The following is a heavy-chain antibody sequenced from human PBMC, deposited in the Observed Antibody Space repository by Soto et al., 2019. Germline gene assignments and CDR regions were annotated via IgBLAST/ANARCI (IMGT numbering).Heavy chain of an antibody. D-gene: IGHD4-17*01. CDR3: AGRLTTVVTSD. CDR1: GGSVSSGSYC. J-gene: IGHJ3*01. V-gene: IGHV4-61*01. Sequence: PSETLSLTCTVSGGSVSSGSYCWSWIRQPPGKGLEWIGYIYYSGSANYNPSLKSRVTISVDTSKNQFSLKLSSVTAADTAVYYCAGRLTTVVTSDWVQGTMVTVSS. CDR2: IYYSGSA.